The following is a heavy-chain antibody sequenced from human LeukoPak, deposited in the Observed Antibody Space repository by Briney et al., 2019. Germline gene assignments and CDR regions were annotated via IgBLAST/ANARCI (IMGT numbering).Heavy chain of an antibody. J-gene: IGHJ4*02. CDR3: VKDAVTRMGAPYDC. V-gene: IGHV3-23*01. D-gene: IGHD3-16*01. Sequence: PGGSLRLSCAASGFTFSSYAMTWVRQAPGKGLEWVSAISGSGGNTYYADSAEGRFTISRDNPKNTLYLQMNSLRAEDTAVYYWVKDAVTRMGAPYDCWGQGALVTVSS. CDR2: ISGSGGNT. CDR1: GFTFSSYA.